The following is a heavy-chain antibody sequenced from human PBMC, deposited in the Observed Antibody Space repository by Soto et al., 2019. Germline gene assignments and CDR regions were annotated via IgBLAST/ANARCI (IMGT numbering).Heavy chain of an antibody. CDR2: TRNKANSYTK. J-gene: IGHJ4*02. CDR3: VSSTGNYRNFDY. D-gene: IGHD1-7*01. Sequence: EVQLVESGGGLVQPGGSLRLSCAASGFTFSDHYMDWVRQAPGKGLEWVGRTRNKANSYTKEYAASVKGRFTISRDYSKHSLYLQMNSLKTEDTAVYYCVSSTGNYRNFDYWGQGTLVTVSS. CDR1: GFTFSDHY. V-gene: IGHV3-72*01.